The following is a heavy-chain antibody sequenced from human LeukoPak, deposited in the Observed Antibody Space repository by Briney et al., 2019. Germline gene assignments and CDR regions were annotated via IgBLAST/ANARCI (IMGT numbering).Heavy chain of an antibody. CDR3: ASTYGSGSYYNYYYYGMDV. V-gene: IGHV1-2*02. CDR1: GYTFTGYY. J-gene: IGHJ6*02. D-gene: IGHD3-10*01. CDR2: INPSSGGT. Sequence: ASVKVSCKASGYTFTGYYMHWVRQAPGQGLEWMGWINPSSGGTNYAQKFQGRVTMTRDTSISTAYMELSRLRSDDTAVYYCASTYGSGSYYNYYYYGMDVWGQGTTVTVSS.